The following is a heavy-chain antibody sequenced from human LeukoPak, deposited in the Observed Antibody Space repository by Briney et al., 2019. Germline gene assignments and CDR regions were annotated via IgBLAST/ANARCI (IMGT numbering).Heavy chain of an antibody. CDR1: GFTFSSYS. CDR3: ARGRYSSSSEFDY. D-gene: IGHD6-6*01. CDR2: ISSSSSTI. V-gene: IGHV3-48*01. Sequence: GGSLRLSCAASGFTFSSYSMNWVRQAPGKGLEWVSYISSSSSTIYYADPVKGRFTISRDNAKNSLYLQMNSLRAEDTAVYYCARGRYSSSSEFDYWGQGTLVTVSS. J-gene: IGHJ4*02.